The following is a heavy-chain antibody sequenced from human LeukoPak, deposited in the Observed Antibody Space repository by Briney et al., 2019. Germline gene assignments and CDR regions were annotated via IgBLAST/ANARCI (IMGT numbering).Heavy chain of an antibody. J-gene: IGHJ4*02. CDR1: GFTFSSYA. Sequence: GGSLRLSCAASGFTFSSYAMTWVRQAPGKGLEWVSVISGSGGTTYYADSVKGWFTISRDNSKNTLYLQMNSLRAEDTAVYYCAKDGAPQQLVIYWGQGTLVTVSS. V-gene: IGHV3-23*01. D-gene: IGHD6-13*01. CDR3: AKDGAPQQLVIY. CDR2: ISGSGGTT.